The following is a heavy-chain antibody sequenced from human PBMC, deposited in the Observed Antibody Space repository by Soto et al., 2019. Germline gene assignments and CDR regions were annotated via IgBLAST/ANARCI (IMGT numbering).Heavy chain of an antibody. J-gene: IGHJ6*02. CDR2: ISGSGGST. CDR1: GFTFRSYA. D-gene: IGHD2-2*02. V-gene: IGHV3-23*01. Sequence: QNXWSIRLSCAASGFTFRSYAMSWVRKDAGKGLEWVSAISGSGGSTYYADSVKGRFTISRDNSKNTLYLQMNSLRAEHTAVYYCAKRHCSSTSCSTGGYYYYGMDVCGHGTTVT. CDR3: AKRHCSSTSCSTGGYYYYGMDV.